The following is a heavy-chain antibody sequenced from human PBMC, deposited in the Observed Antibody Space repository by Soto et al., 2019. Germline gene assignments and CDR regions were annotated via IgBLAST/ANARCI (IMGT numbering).Heavy chain of an antibody. CDR3: ASSLMSSSWYTNHAFDI. CDR1: GYSFTSYW. J-gene: IGHJ3*02. V-gene: IGHV5-51*01. Sequence: LKISCKGSGYSFTSYWIGWVRQMPGKGLEWMGIIYPGDSDTRYSPSFQGQVTISADKSISTAYLQWSSLKASDTAMYYCASSLMSSSWYTNHAFDIWGQGTMVTVSS. D-gene: IGHD6-13*01. CDR2: IYPGDSDT.